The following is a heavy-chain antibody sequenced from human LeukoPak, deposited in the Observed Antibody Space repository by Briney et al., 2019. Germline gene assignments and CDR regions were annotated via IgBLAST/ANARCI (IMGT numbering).Heavy chain of an antibody. V-gene: IGHV3-48*03. CDR2: ISSSGRTI. CDR3: ARNYYATSGYLKDGVFHI. J-gene: IGHJ3*02. Sequence: AGSLRLSCAASGFTFSSYEMNWVRQAPGKGLEWISYISSSGRTIYYADSVKGRFTISRDNAKKSLYLQMNSLRAEDTAVYYCARNYYATSGYLKDGVFHIWGQGTMVTVSS. D-gene: IGHD3-22*01. CDR1: GFTFSSYE.